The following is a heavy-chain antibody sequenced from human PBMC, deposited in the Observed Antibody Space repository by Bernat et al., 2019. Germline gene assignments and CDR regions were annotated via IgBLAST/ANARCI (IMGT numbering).Heavy chain of an antibody. CDR2: ISYDGSNK. CDR1: GFTFSSYG. Sequence: QVQLVESGGGVVQPGRSLRLSCAASGFTFSSYGMHWVRQAPGKGLEWVAVISYDGSNKSYADSVKGRFTISRDNSKNTLYLQMTSLRAEDTAVYYCAKAAPVTTAWGQGTLVTVSS. V-gene: IGHV3-30*18. J-gene: IGHJ5*02. CDR3: AKAAPVTTA. D-gene: IGHD4-17*01.